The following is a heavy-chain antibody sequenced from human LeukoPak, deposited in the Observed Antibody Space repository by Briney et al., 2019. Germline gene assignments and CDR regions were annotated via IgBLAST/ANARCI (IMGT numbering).Heavy chain of an antibody. Sequence: DCFSYISSSGSTIYYADSVKGRFTISRENAKKSLYMQMNSLRAEDTAVYYCASLFSLDVWGKGTTVTVSS. J-gene: IGHJ6*04. CDR3: ASLFSLDV. CDR2: ISSSGSTI. V-gene: IGHV3-11*04. D-gene: IGHD2-21*01.